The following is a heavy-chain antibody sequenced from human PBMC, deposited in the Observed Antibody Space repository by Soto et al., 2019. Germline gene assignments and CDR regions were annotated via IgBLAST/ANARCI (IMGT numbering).Heavy chain of an antibody. CDR3: ARVVNCSSTSGYDVCYSSHSADD. CDR2: IYPGDSDT. D-gene: IGHD2-2*01. CDR1: GYSFTSYW. Sequence: GESLKISCKGSGYSFTSYWIGWVRQMPGKGLEWMGIIYPGDSDTRYSPSFQGQVTISADKSISTAYLQWSSLKASDTAMYYCARVVNCSSTSGYDVCYSSHSADDCGNGPTVTVAS. V-gene: IGHV5-51*01. J-gene: IGHJ6*04.